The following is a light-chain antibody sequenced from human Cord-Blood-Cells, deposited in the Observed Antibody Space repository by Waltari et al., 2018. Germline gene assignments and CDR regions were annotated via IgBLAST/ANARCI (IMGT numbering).Light chain of an antibody. Sequence: EIVLTPSPATLSLSPGERATLSCRASQSVSSYLAWYQQKPGQAPRLLIYDASNRATGIPARFSGSGSGTDFTLTISSLEPEDFAVYYCQQRSNWPPKLTFGGGTKVEIK. CDR2: DAS. V-gene: IGKV3-11*01. CDR3: QQRSNWPPKLT. CDR1: QSVSSY. J-gene: IGKJ4*01.